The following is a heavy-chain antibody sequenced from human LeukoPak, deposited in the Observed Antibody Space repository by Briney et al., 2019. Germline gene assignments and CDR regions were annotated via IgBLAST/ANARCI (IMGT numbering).Heavy chain of an antibody. Sequence: PSETLSLTCTVSGGSISSYYWSWIRQPAGKGLEWIGRIYTSGSTNYNPSLKSRVTMSVDTSKNQFSLKLNSVTAADTAVYYCARYSGSYPHDAFEIWGQGTMVTVSS. CDR1: GGSISSYY. D-gene: IGHD1-26*01. V-gene: IGHV4-4*07. J-gene: IGHJ3*02. CDR2: IYTSGST. CDR3: ARYSGSYPHDAFEI.